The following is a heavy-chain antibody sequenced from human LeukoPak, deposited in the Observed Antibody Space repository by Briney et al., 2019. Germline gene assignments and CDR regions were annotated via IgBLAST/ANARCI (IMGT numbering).Heavy chain of an antibody. D-gene: IGHD6-19*01. V-gene: IGHV3-49*03. Sequence: PGGSLRLSCTASGFTFGDYAMSWFRQAPGKGLEWVGFIRSKGYGGTTEYAASVKGRFTISRDDSKSIAYLQMNSLKTEDTAVYYCTRDKRSYLAVAGAFDYWGQGTLVTVSS. CDR1: GFTFGDYA. J-gene: IGHJ4*02. CDR3: TRDKRSYLAVAGAFDY. CDR2: IRSKGYGGTT.